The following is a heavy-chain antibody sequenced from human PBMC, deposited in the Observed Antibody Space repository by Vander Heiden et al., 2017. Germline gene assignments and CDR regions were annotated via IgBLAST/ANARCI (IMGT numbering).Heavy chain of an antibody. CDR3: ARVGHCSGGSCYANWFDP. D-gene: IGHD2-15*01. CDR1: GGTFSSYA. J-gene: IGHJ5*02. V-gene: IGHV1-69*01. Sequence: QVQLVQSGAEVKKPGSSVKVSCKASGGTFSSYALSWVRQAPGQGLEWMGGIIPIFGTANYPQKFQGRVTITADESTSTAYMELSSLRSEDTAVYYCARVGHCSGGSCYANWFDPWGQGTLVTVSS. CDR2: IIPIFGTA.